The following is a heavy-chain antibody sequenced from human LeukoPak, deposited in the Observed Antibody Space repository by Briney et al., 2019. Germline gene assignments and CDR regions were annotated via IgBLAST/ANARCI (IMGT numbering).Heavy chain of an antibody. Sequence: GASVKVSCKASGGTFSSYAISWVRQAPGKGLDWVSGIYGDITFDADSVKGRFTISRDDSKNTLFLQMNSLRADDTALYYCAKALVTSPIYNWYFDLWGRGTLVTVSS. D-gene: IGHD4-11*01. CDR3: AKALVTSPIYNWYFDL. V-gene: IGHV3-23*01. CDR1: GGTFSSYA. CDR2: IYGDIT. J-gene: IGHJ2*01.